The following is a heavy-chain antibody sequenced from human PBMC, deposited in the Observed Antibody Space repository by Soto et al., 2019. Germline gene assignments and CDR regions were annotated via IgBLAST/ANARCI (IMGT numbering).Heavy chain of an antibody. CDR2: IYYSGST. D-gene: IGHD2-15*01. CDR3: ARVVLRVVQRTNWFDP. J-gene: IGHJ5*02. Sequence: QVQLQESGPGLVKPSQTLSLTCTVSGGSISSGGYYWSWIRQHPGKGLEWIGYIYYSGSTYYNPSLKSRVTISVDTSKNQFSLKLSSVTAADTAVYYCARVVLRVVQRTNWFDPWGQGTLVTVSS. V-gene: IGHV4-31*03. CDR1: GGSISSGGYY.